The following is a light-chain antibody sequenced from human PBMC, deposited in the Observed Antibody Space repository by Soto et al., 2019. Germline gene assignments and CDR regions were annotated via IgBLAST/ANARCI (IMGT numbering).Light chain of an antibody. V-gene: IGLV2-14*03. CDR3: SSYTSSSTVL. CDR2: DVS. J-gene: IGLJ2*01. CDR1: SIDVGGYNY. Sequence: QSALTQPASLSGSPGQSITISCTGTSIDVGGYNYVSWYQHHPGKAPKLVIYDVSSRPSGVSNSFSVSKSGNTASLNISGLQAEDEADYYCSSYTSSSTVLFGGGTKLTVL.